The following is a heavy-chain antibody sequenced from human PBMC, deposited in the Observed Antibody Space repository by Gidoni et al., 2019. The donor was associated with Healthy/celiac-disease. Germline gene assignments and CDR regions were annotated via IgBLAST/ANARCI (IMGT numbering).Heavy chain of an antibody. Sequence: YADSVKGRFTNSRDNAKNSLYLQMNSLRAEDTALYYCAKDRGGSGGDGFAFDIWGQGTMVTVSS. D-gene: IGHD2-21*01. J-gene: IGHJ3*02. CDR3: AKDRGGSGGDGFAFDI. V-gene: IGHV3-9*01.